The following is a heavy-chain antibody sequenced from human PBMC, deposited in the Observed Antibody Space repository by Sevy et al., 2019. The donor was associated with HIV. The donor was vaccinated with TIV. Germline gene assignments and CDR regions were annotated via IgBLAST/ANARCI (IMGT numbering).Heavy chain of an antibody. CDR1: GFTVSSNY. CDR2: IYSGGST. CDR3: ARAAHVYDSSGYYPPFDY. D-gene: IGHD3-22*01. Sequence: GGSLRLSCAASGFTVSSNYMSWVRQAPGKGLEWVSVIYSGGSTYYADSVKGRFTISRENSKNTLYLQMNSLRAEDTAVYYCARAAHVYDSSGYYPPFDYWGQGTLVTVSS. V-gene: IGHV3-53*01. J-gene: IGHJ4*02.